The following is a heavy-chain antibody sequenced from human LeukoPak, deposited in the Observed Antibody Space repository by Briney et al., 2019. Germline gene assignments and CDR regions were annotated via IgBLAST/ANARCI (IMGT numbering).Heavy chain of an antibody. D-gene: IGHD5-18*01. J-gene: IGHJ4*02. CDR3: ARVYRHTFDY. V-gene: IGHV3-30*04. CDR2: ISYDGSNK. CDR1: GFTFSSYA. Sequence: GGSLRLSCAASGFTFSSYAMHWVRQAPGKGLEWVAVISYDGSNKYYADSVKGRFTISRDNSKNTLYLQMNCLRAEDTAVYYCARVYRHTFDYWGQGTLVTVSS.